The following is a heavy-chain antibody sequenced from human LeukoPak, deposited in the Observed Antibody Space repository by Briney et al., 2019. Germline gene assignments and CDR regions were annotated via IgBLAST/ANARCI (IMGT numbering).Heavy chain of an antibody. J-gene: IGHJ5*02. CDR3: ARDRLFGFDP. Sequence: PSETLFLTCTVSGGSISRGDFYWSWIRQPAGKGLEWIGRIYTSGSTNYNPSLKSRVTISVDTSKNQFSLKLSSVTAADTAVYYCARDRLFGFDPWGQGTLVTVSS. D-gene: IGHD3-22*01. CDR2: IYTSGST. CDR1: GGSISRGDFY. V-gene: IGHV4-61*02.